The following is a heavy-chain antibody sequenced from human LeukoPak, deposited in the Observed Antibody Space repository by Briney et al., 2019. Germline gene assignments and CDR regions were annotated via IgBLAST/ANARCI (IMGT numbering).Heavy chain of an antibody. J-gene: IGHJ4*02. CDR3: ARGGDYGDLRYFDY. CDR1: GGSINNYY. V-gene: IGHV4-59*01. CDR2: ICYRGST. D-gene: IGHD4-17*01. Sequence: PSETLSLTCTVSGGSINNYYWSWIRQPPGKGREGRGYICYRGSTTYTPSLKSRVTSSVDTSKNQSSLKLNSVTAADTAVYYCARGGDYGDLRYFDYWGQGTLVTVSS.